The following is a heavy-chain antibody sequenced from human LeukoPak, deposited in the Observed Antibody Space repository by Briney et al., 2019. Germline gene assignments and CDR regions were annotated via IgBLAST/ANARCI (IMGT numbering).Heavy chain of an antibody. D-gene: IGHD2-15*01. CDR3: AKDQAYCSGGSCYSSFDY. V-gene: IGHV3-23*01. J-gene: IGHJ4*02. Sequence: PGGSLRLSCAASGFTFSSYAMSWVRQAPGKGLEWVXGISGSGGSTYYADSVKGRFTISRDNSKNTLYLQMNSLRAEDTAVYYCAKDQAYCSGGSCYSSFDYWGQGTLVTVSS. CDR1: GFTFSSYA. CDR2: ISGSGGST.